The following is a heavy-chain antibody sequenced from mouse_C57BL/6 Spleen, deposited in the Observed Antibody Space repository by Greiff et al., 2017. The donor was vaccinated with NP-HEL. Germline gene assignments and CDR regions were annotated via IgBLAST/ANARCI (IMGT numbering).Heavy chain of an antibody. CDR1: GFTFSSYA. CDR2: ISDGGSYT. CDR3: ARDDDGYYFDY. J-gene: IGHJ2*01. D-gene: IGHD2-3*01. V-gene: IGHV5-4*01. Sequence: EVQLVESGGGLVKPGGSLKLSCAASGFTFSSYAMSWVRQTPEKRLEWVATISDGGSYTYYPDNVTGRFTISRDNAKNNLYLQMSHLKSEDTAMYYCARDDDGYYFDYWGQGTTLTVSS.